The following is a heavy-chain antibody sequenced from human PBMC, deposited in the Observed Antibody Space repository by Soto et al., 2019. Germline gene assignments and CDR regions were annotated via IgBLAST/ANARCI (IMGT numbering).Heavy chain of an antibody. CDR1: GGTFSSYA. Sequence: QVQLVQSGAEVKKPGSSVKVSCKASGGTFSSYAISWVRQAPGQGLEWMGGIIPIFGTANYAQKFQGRVTSAADESTSTDYMELSSLRSADPAVYYWARQGYYANWGQGTLVTVSS. CDR3: ARQGYYAN. V-gene: IGHV1-69*12. D-gene: IGHD3-10*01. J-gene: IGHJ4*02. CDR2: IIPIFGTA.